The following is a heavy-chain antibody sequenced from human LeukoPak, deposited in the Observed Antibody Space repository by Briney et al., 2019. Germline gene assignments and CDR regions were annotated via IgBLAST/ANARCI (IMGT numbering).Heavy chain of an antibody. Sequence: PGGSLRLSCAASGFTFSSYWMHWVRQAPGKGLVWVSRISSDGSSTTYADSVKGRFTISRDNAKNTLYLQMNSLRAEDTAVYYCARDILGAFDYWGQGTLVTVSS. CDR3: ARDILGAFDY. V-gene: IGHV3-74*01. CDR1: GFTFSSYW. J-gene: IGHJ4*02. D-gene: IGHD3-16*01. CDR2: ISSDGSST.